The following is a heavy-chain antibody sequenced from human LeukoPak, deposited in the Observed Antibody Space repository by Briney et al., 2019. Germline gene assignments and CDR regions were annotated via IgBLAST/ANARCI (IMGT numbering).Heavy chain of an antibody. V-gene: IGHV3-74*01. CDR2: INSDGSST. Sequence: GGSLRLSCAASGFTFSSYWMHWVRQAPGKGLVRVSRINSDGSSTSYADPVKGRFTISRDNAKNTLYLQMNSLRAEDTAVYYCARGSIPAAIVNRSNWFDPWGQGTLVTVSS. D-gene: IGHD2-2*01. CDR3: ARGSIPAAIVNRSNWFDP. CDR1: GFTFSSYW. J-gene: IGHJ5*02.